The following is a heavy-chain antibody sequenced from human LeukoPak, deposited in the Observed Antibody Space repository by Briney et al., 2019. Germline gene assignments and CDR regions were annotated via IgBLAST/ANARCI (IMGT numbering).Heavy chain of an antibody. CDR1: SYTFSSYG. J-gene: IGHJ4*02. D-gene: IGHD1-26*01. V-gene: IGHV1-18*01. CDR3: ARRGGSYSHSDF. Sequence: ASVKVSCKASSYTFSSYGIIWVRQAPGQGLQWMGWVSPFNGNTDYAPKLQGRVTMTIDTSTTTAYMELRSLTSDDTAVYYCARRGGSYSHSDFWGQGTLVTVSS. CDR2: VSPFNGNT.